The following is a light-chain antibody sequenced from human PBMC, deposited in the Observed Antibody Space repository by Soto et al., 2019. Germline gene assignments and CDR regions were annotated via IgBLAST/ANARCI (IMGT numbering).Light chain of an antibody. Sequence: DIVMTQSPATLSVSPGERVTLSCRASQSVGGNVAWYQQRPGQAPRLLISGASTRATGIPARFSGSGSGTEFTLPISCLQSEDFAVEHCQQYHDWPPLTFGGGTTVEIK. CDR3: QQYHDWPPLT. CDR2: GAS. CDR1: QSVGGN. V-gene: IGKV3-15*01. J-gene: IGKJ4*01.